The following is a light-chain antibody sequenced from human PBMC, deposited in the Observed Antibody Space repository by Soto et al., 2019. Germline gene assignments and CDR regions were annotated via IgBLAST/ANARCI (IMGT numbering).Light chain of an antibody. CDR3: QHYNFIRWT. CDR1: QSISGY. J-gene: IGKJ1*01. V-gene: IGKV1-39*01. Sequence: DIKMNHYLSTLSATVKERVTITCRASQSISGYLAWYQQKPGNAPKLLIYAASSLQSGVPSRFSGSGSGTDFTLTICLLQPDDFATYYCQHYNFIRWTFGHG. CDR2: AAS.